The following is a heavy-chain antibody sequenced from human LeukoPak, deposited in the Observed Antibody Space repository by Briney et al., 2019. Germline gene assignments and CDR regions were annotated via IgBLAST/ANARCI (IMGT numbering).Heavy chain of an antibody. J-gene: IGHJ4*02. V-gene: IGHV1-18*01. D-gene: IGHD5-12*01. CDR1: GYTSTSYG. CDR2: ISAHNGNT. CDR3: ARRVPRGYGGYDIDY. Sequence: ASVKVSCKASGYTSTSYGISWVRQAPGQGLEWMGWISAHNGNTSYAQMLQDRVTMTRDTSTSTAYMDLRNLRSDDTAVYYCARRVPRGYGGYDIDYWGQGTLVTVSS.